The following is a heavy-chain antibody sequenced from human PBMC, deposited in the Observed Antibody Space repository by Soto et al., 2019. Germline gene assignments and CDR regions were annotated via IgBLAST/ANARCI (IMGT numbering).Heavy chain of an antibody. CDR2: MYPSGGRT. Sequence: QGQVVQSGAEVKKPGASVKVSCRASGYTFTSYFMYWVRQAPGQGLEWMGIMYPSGGRTTYAQNFQGRVTMTWDTSTSTVYMGLSSLRSEDTAMYYCARGALDDAFDIWGQGTMVTVSS. CDR1: GYTFTSYF. D-gene: IGHD3-16*01. CDR3: ARGALDDAFDI. V-gene: IGHV1-46*01. J-gene: IGHJ3*02.